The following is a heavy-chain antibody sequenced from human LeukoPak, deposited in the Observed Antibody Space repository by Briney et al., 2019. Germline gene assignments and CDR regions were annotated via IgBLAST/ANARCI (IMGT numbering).Heavy chain of an antibody. J-gene: IGHJ5*02. D-gene: IGHD6-6*01. CDR2: INHSGST. CDR3: ARGRGSSSSPAYRT. V-gene: IGHV4-34*01. Sequence: SETLSPTCAVYGGSFSGYYWSWIRQPPGKGLEWIGEINHSGSTNYNPSLKSRVTISVDTSKNQFSLKLSSVTAADTAVYYCARGRGSSSSPAYRTWGQGTLVTVSS. CDR1: GGSFSGYY.